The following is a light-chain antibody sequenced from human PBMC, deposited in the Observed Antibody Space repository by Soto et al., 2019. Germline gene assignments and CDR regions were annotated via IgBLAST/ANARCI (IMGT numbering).Light chain of an antibody. J-gene: IGLJ1*01. CDR3: QSYDSSLSALYV. Sequence: QAVLTQPPSVSGAPGQRVTISRPGSSSNIGAGYDVHWYQQLPGTAPKLLIYDNNNRPSGVPDRFSGSKSGTSASLAITGLQAEDEADYYCQSYDSSLSALYVFGTGTKVTVL. V-gene: IGLV1-40*01. CDR2: DNN. CDR1: SSNIGAGYD.